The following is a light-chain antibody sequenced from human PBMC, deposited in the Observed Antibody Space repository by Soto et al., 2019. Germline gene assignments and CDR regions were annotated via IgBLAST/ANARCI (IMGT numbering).Light chain of an antibody. CDR3: QQYGSSPIT. Sequence: EIVLTQSPATLSLSPGERATLSCRASQSVSSYLAWYQRKPGQAPRLLIYDASNRATGIPARFSGSGSGTDFTLTISRLEPEDFALYYCQQYGSSPITFGQGTRLEI. CDR1: QSVSSY. J-gene: IGKJ5*01. CDR2: DAS. V-gene: IGKV3-20*01.